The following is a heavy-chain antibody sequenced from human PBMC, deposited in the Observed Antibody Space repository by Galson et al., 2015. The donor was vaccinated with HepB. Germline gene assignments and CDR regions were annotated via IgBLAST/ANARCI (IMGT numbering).Heavy chain of an antibody. J-gene: IGHJ4*02. V-gene: IGHV4-4*02. Sequence: SETLSLTCAASGDSISNDRWWSWVRQPPGEGLEWIGEAYHSGGTNYRPSLKSPVIISVDKSKNQFSLKLTSVTAADTAVYYCARAKEGRGYFDYWGQGTLVTVSS. D-gene: IGHD3-10*01. CDR3: ARAKEGRGYFDY. CDR1: GDSISNDRW. CDR2: AYHSGGT.